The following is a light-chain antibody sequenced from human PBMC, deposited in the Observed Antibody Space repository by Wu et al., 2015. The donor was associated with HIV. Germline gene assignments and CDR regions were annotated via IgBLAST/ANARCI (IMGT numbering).Light chain of an antibody. Sequence: ETVMTQSPAILSMSPGERATLSCRASQSVSNYLAWYQQKPGQAPRLLIYAASLRAPGSPARFSGSGSGTEFTLTINRLEPEDFAVYYCQQYGSSPRYSFGQGTKLEIK. CDR1: QSVSNY. CDR3: QQYGSSPRYS. J-gene: IGKJ2*03. V-gene: IGKV3-20*01. CDR2: AAS.